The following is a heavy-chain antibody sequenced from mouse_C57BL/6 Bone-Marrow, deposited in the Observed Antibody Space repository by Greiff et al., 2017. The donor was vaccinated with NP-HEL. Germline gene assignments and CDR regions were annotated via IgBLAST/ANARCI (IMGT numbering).Heavy chain of an antibody. J-gene: IGHJ4*01. CDR1: GYTFTSYW. CDR3: AREGDWDVEAMDY. V-gene: IGHV1-69*01. Sequence: QVQLQQSGAELVMPGASVKLSCKASGYTFTSYWMHWVKQRPGQGLEWIGEIDPSDSYTNYNQKFKGKSTLTVDKSSSTAYMQLSSLTSEDSAVYYCAREGDWDVEAMDYWGQGTSVTVSS. CDR2: IDPSDSYT. D-gene: IGHD4-1*01.